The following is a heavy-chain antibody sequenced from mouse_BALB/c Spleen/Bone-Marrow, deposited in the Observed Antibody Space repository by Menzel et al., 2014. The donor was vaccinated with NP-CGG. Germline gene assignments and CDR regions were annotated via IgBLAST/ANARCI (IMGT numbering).Heavy chain of an antibody. CDR3: ASLHYYGFFAY. CDR1: GFGFSRYW. CDR2: INPDSSTI. D-gene: IGHD1-2*01. V-gene: IGHV4-1*02. Sequence: DVQLQESGGGLVQPGGSLKLSCAASGFGFSRYWMSWVRQAPGKGLEWIGEINPDSSTINYTPSLKDKFIISRDNAKNTLYLQMSKVRSEDTALYYCASLHYYGFFAYWGQGTLVTVSA. J-gene: IGHJ3*01.